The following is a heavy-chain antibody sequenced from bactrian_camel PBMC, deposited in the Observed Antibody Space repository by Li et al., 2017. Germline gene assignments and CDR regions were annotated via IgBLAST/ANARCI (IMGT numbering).Heavy chain of an antibody. CDR2: INRGGSST. Sequence: VQLVESGGGLVQPGGSLRLSCAASGFTFRNYAMSWVRQAPGKGLEWVSAINRGGSSTYHADSVKGRFTISRDNAKNTLYLQMNTLKPEDTATYYCAADGVVYKTTCRAFTYWGQGTQVTVS. J-gene: IGHJ4*01. CDR1: GFTFRNYA. CDR3: AADGVVYKTTCRAFTY. V-gene: IGHV3S31*01. D-gene: IGHD5*01.